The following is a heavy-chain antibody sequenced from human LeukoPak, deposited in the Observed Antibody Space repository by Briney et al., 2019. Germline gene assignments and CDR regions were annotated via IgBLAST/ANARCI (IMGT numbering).Heavy chain of an antibody. CDR3: ATDLATAMVKDQSNY. V-gene: IGHV1-24*01. J-gene: IGHJ4*02. CDR1: GYTLTELS. Sequence: ASVKVSCKVSGYTLTELSIHWVRQAPGKGLEWMGGFDPEYGEIIYAQKFQGRVTMTEDTSTDTAYMELSSLRSEDTAMYSCATDLATAMVKDQSNYWGQGTLVTVSS. D-gene: IGHD5-18*01. CDR2: FDPEYGEI.